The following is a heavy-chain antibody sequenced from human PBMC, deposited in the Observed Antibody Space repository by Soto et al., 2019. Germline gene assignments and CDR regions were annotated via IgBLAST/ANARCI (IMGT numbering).Heavy chain of an antibody. V-gene: IGHV1-8*01. CDR1: GYTFTSYD. Sequence: ASVKVSCKASGYTFTSYDSNWVRQATGQGLEWMGWMNPNSGNTGYAQKFQGRVTMTRNTSISTAYMELSSLRSEDTAVYYCARPSSSWYGYYYYYGMDVWGQGTTVTVSS. CDR3: ARPSSSWYGYYYYYGMDV. J-gene: IGHJ6*02. CDR2: MNPNSGNT. D-gene: IGHD6-13*01.